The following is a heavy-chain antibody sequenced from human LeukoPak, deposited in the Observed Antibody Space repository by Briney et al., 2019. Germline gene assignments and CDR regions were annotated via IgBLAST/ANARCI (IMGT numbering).Heavy chain of an antibody. V-gene: IGHV1-18*01. J-gene: IGHJ4*02. CDR2: ISAYNGNT. CDR3: ARDRSGGYSYGLIDY. D-gene: IGHD5-18*01. Sequence: ASVKVSCKASGYTFTTYGISWVRQAPGQGLEWMGWISAYNGNTNYAQKLQDRVTMTTDTSTSTAYMELRSLRSDDTAVYYCARDRSGGYSYGLIDYWGQGTLVTVSS. CDR1: GYTFTTYG.